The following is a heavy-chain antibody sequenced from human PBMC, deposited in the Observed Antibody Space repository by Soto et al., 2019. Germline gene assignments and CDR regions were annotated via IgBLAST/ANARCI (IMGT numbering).Heavy chain of an antibody. V-gene: IGHV3-66*01. CDR2: IYSGGST. Sequence: PGGSLRLSCAASGFTVSSNYMSWVRQAPGKGLEWVSVIYSGGSTYYADSVKGRFTISRDNSKNTLYLQMNSLRAEDTAVYYCARDMSGGGNPGAFDYWGQGTLVTVSS. CDR3: ARDMSGGGNPGAFDY. D-gene: IGHD2-15*01. CDR1: GFTVSSNY. J-gene: IGHJ4*02.